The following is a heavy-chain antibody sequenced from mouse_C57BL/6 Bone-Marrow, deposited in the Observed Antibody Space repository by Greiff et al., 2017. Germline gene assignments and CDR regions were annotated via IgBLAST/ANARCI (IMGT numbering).Heavy chain of an antibody. CDR3: ARSYYGNYDAMDY. Sequence: QVQLQQPGAELVKPGASVKLSCKASGYTFTSYWMQWVKQRPGQGLEWIGEIDPSDRYTNYNQKFKGKATLTVDTSSSTAYMQLSSLTSEDSAVFYCARSYYGNYDAMDYWGQGTSVTVSS. CDR2: IDPSDRYT. D-gene: IGHD2-10*01. J-gene: IGHJ4*01. V-gene: IGHV1-50*01. CDR1: GYTFTSYW.